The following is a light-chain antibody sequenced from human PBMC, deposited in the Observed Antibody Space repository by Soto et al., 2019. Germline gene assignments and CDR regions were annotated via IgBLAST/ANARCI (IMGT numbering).Light chain of an antibody. CDR1: QRVSSSY. CDR2: GAS. V-gene: IGKV3-20*01. Sequence: EIVLTQSPGTLSLSPGERVTLSCRASQRVSSSYLAWYRQKPGQAPRLLIYGASTRATGIPARVSGSGSGTDVTLTISRVETEDFAVYYCQQYGSSPCTFGQGTKLEIK. J-gene: IGKJ2*02. CDR3: QQYGSSPCT.